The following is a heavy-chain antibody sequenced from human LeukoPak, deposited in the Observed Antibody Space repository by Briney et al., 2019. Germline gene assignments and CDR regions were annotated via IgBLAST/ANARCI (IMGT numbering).Heavy chain of an antibody. D-gene: IGHD5-12*01. V-gene: IGHV3-9*01. CDR2: ISWNSGSI. Sequence: PGRSLRLSCAASGFTFDDYAMHWVRQAPGKGLEWVSGISWNSGSIGYADSVKGRFTISRDNAKNSLYLQMNSLRAEDTALYYCAKDSGYDLRDAFDTWGQGTMVTVSS. CDR1: GFTFDDYA. J-gene: IGHJ3*02. CDR3: AKDSGYDLRDAFDT.